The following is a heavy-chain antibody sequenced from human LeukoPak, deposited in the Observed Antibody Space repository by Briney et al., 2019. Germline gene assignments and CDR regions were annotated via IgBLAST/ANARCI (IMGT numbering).Heavy chain of an antibody. V-gene: IGHV3-23*01. Sequence: GGSLRLSCAASGFTFSSYAMTWVRQAPGKGLEWVSVISGSGDTTYYADSVKGRFTISRDNAKNTLYLQMNSLRAEDTAVYYCARPTMVRGVIMGYFDYWGQGTLVTVSS. D-gene: IGHD3-10*01. CDR2: ISGSGDTT. CDR3: ARPTMVRGVIMGYFDY. CDR1: GFTFSSYA. J-gene: IGHJ4*02.